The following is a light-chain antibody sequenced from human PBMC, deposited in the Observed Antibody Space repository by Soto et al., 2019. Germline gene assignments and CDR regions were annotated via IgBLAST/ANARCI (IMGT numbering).Light chain of an antibody. CDR2: DAS. J-gene: IGKJ4*01. Sequence: EIVLTQSPATLSLSPGERATLSCRASQSVSSYLAWYQQKPGQAPRLLIYDASNRATGIPARFSGSGSGTAFTLTISSLEPEAFAVYYCHHRSNWTLTFGGGTKVEIK. V-gene: IGKV3-11*01. CDR3: HHRSNWTLT. CDR1: QSVSSY.